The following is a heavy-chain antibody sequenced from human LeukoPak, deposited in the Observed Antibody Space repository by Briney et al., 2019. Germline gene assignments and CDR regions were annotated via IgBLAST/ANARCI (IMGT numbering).Heavy chain of an antibody. J-gene: IGHJ5*02. CDR1: GGSISSGSYL. D-gene: IGHD1-26*01. V-gene: IGHV4-39*07. CDR2: ISYSGST. Sequence: PSETLSLTCTVSGGSISSGSYLWGCLRQSRGRGREGGGSISYSGSTYYNPSRKGRVTVSVGTSKNQFSLKVTYVTAADTAVYYCARWVGNRNWFDPWGQGTLVTASS. CDR3: ARWVGNRNWFDP.